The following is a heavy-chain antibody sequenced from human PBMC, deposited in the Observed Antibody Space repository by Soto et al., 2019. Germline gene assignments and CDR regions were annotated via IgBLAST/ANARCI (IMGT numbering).Heavy chain of an antibody. CDR2: IIPIFGTA. J-gene: IGHJ6*02. CDR1: GGTFSSYA. D-gene: IGHD2-2*01. CDR3: ARGGGIVLVPAALADGMDV. Sequence: QVQLVQSGAEVKKPGSSVKVSCKASGGTFSSYAISWVRQAPGQGLEWMGGIIPIFGTANYAQKFQGRVTITADESTSTAYMELSSLRSEDTAVYYCARGGGIVLVPAALADGMDVWGQGTTVTVSS. V-gene: IGHV1-69*12.